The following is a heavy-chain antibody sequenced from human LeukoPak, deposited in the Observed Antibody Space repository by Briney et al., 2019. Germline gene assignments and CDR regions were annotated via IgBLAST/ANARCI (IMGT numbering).Heavy chain of an antibody. J-gene: IGHJ4*02. V-gene: IGHV4-59*08. CDR2: IYYSGST. CDR1: GGSISSYY. Sequence: PSETLSLTCTVSGGSISSYYWSWIRQPPGKGLEWIGYIYYSGSTNYNPSLKSRVTISVDTSKNQFSLKLSSVTAADTAVYYCVRHGSDSGYDYGRYYFDYWGQGTLVTVSS. CDR3: VRHGSDSGYDYGRYYFDY. D-gene: IGHD5-12*01.